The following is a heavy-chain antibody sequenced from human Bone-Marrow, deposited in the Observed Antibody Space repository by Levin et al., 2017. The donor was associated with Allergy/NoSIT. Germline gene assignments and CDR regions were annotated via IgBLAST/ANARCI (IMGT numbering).Heavy chain of an antibody. J-gene: IGHJ4*02. CDR3: AYHGRFSATYYFDD. CDR2: IIPILGAA. Sequence: ASVKVSCKASGGTFDSYAVAWVRQARGQGLEWMGGIIPILGAANYAEKFRGRVRITADESTSTAYMELSSLTSEDTAVYYCAYHGRFSATYYFDDWGQGTLVTVSS. V-gene: IGHV1-69*13. D-gene: IGHD1-1*01. CDR1: GGTFDSYA.